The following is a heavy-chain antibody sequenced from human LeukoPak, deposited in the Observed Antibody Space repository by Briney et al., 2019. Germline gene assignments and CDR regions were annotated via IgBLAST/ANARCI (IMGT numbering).Heavy chain of an antibody. CDR1: GFTFSSYW. J-gene: IGHJ6*02. V-gene: IGHV4-34*01. D-gene: IGHD3-3*01. Sequence: GSLRLSCAASGFTFSSYWMSWIRQPPGKGLEWIGEINHSGSTNYNPSLKSRVTISVDTSKNQFSLKLSSVTAADTAVYYCARARVVTIFGAGYYYYYGMDVWGQGTTVTVSS. CDR3: ARARVVTIFGAGYYYYYGMDV. CDR2: INHSGST.